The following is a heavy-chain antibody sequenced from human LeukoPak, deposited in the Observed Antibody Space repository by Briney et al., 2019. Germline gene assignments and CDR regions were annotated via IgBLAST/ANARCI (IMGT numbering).Heavy chain of an antibody. D-gene: IGHD1-7*01. V-gene: IGHV4-59*01. CDR1: GGSISSYY. CDR3: ARTNYELDY. CDR2: IYCSGST. J-gene: IGHJ4*02. Sequence: SETLSLTCTVSGGSISSYYWSWIRQPPGKGLEWIGYIYCSGSTNYNPSLKSRVTISVDTSKNQFSLKLSSVTAADTAVYYCARTNYELDYWGQGTLVTVSS.